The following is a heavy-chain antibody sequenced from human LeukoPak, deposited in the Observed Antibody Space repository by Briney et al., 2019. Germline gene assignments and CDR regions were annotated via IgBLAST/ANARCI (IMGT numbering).Heavy chain of an antibody. CDR3: VRDMFGGRDY. Sequence: QPGGSLRLSCAASGFTFSSYWMHWVRQVPGRGLAWVSRIDEFGSVTNSADSVQGRFSISRDNGKNALYLQMNSLRAEDTAVYYCVRDMFGGRDYWGQGTLVTVSS. V-gene: IGHV3-74*01. CDR1: GFTFSSYW. CDR2: IDEFGSVT. D-gene: IGHD3-10*02. J-gene: IGHJ4*02.